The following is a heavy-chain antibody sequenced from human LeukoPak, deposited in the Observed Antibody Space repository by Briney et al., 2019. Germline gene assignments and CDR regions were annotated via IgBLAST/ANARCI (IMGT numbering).Heavy chain of an antibody. J-gene: IGHJ4*02. Sequence: ASVKVSCKASGYTFTGYYMHWVRQAPGQGLEWMGRINPNSGGTNYAQKFQSRVTMTRDTSISTAHMELSRLSSDDTAVYYCARVVAMAGVPVYWGQGTLVTVSS. D-gene: IGHD2-15*01. CDR3: ARVVAMAGVPVY. CDR1: GYTFTGYY. CDR2: INPNSGGT. V-gene: IGHV1-2*06.